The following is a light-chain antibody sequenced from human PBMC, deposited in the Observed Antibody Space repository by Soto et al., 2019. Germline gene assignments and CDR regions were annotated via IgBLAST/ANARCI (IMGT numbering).Light chain of an antibody. CDR3: NSFTTTSTYV. CDR1: SSDVGGFDH. J-gene: IGLJ1*01. CDR2: DVS. V-gene: IGLV2-14*03. Sequence: QSALTQPASVSGSPGQSITISCTGASSDVGGFDHVSWYQQHPGKVPQLLIYDVSSRPSGVSDRFSGSKSGNTASLTISGLQAEDEADYYCNSFTTTSTYVFGTGTKLTVL.